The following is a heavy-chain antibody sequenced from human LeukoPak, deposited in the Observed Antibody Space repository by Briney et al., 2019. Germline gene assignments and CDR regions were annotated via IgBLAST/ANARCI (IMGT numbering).Heavy chain of an antibody. Sequence: GGSLRLSYAASGLTFSSYAMSWVRQAPGTGLEWVSAISGSGGSTYYADSVKGRFTISRDNSKNTLYLQMNSLRAEDTAVYYCAKENAGVRAFDIWGQGTMVTVSS. V-gene: IGHV3-23*01. CDR1: GLTFSSYA. CDR3: AKENAGVRAFDI. D-gene: IGHD3-16*02. CDR2: ISGSGGST. J-gene: IGHJ3*02.